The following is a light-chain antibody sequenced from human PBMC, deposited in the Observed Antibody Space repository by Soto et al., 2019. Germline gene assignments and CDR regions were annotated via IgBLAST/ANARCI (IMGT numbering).Light chain of an antibody. J-gene: IGKJ1*01. V-gene: IGKV1-5*03. Sequence: DIQMTQSPSTLSASVGDRVIITCRASQSISSWLAWYQQKPGQAPKLLIYKASSLASGVPSRFSGSGSGTEFTLTISSLQPDDFASYYCQQYNSYPWTFGQGTKVEIK. CDR1: QSISSW. CDR2: KAS. CDR3: QQYNSYPWT.